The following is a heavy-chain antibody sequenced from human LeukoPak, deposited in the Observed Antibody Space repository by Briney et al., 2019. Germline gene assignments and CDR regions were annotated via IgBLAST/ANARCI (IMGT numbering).Heavy chain of an antibody. V-gene: IGHV3-7*01. D-gene: IGHD4-11*01. CDR2: IKQDGSEK. J-gene: IGHJ4*02. CDR1: GFTVSSNY. Sequence: GGSLRLSCAASGFTVSSNYMSWVRQAPGKGLEWVANIKQDGSEKYYVDSVKGRFTISRDNAKNSLYLQMNSLRAEDTAVYYCASGQTTILFDYWGQGTLVTVSS. CDR3: ASGQTTILFDY.